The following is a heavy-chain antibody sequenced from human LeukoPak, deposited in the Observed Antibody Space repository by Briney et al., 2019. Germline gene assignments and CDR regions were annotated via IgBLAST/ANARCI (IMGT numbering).Heavy chain of an antibody. V-gene: IGHV3-30*02. J-gene: IGHJ4*02. Sequence: PGGSLRLSCAASGFTFSSYGMHWVRQAPGKVLEWVAFIRYDGSNKYYADSVKGRFTISRDNSKKPLYLQMNSLRAEDTAVYYCAKDSSDIVVVVAATTPFDYWGQGTLVTVSS. CDR1: GFTFSSYG. CDR3: AKDSSDIVVVVAATTPFDY. D-gene: IGHD2-15*01. CDR2: IRYDGSNK.